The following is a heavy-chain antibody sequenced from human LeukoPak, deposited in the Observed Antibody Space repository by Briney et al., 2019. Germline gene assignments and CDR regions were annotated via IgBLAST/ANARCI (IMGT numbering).Heavy chain of an antibody. J-gene: IGHJ3*02. CDR3: AREGETSGHAGAFDI. Sequence: GGSLRLSCAASGFTFSYYAMHWVRQAPGKGLEWVAVISYDGSNKDYADSVKGRFTISRDNSKNTLYLQMDGLRSADTAVYYCAREGETSGHAGAFDIWGQGTMVIVSS. CDR1: GFTFSYYA. CDR2: ISYDGSNK. D-gene: IGHD2-15*01. V-gene: IGHV3-30*03.